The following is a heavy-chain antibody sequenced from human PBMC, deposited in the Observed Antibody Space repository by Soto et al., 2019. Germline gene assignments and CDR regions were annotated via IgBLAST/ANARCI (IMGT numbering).Heavy chain of an antibody. CDR2: IYYSGNT. CDR1: GASITPYF. D-gene: IGHD3-3*01. J-gene: IGHJ4*02. CDR3: ARTYYDFWSGYYD. V-gene: IGHV4-59*01. Sequence: QAQLQESGPGLVKPSETLSLTCTVSGASITPYFWSWIRQTPGKGLEWIGYIYYSGNTNYNPSLKSRVTMSVDTSKNQFSLKLTSVTAADTAVYYCARTYYDFWSGYYDWGQGTLVTVSS.